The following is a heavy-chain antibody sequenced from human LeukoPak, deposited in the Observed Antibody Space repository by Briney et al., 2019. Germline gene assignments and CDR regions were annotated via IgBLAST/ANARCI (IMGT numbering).Heavy chain of an antibody. CDR2: ISSSSSTI. D-gene: IGHD3-16*02. Sequence: GGSLRLSCAAPGFTFSSYSMNWVRQAPGKGLEWVSYISSSSSTIDYADSVKGRLTISRDNAKNSLYLQMNSLRAEDTAVYYCARGTRVAFGGIIVTYWGQGTLVTVSS. CDR3: ARGTRVAFGGIIVTY. V-gene: IGHV3-48*01. CDR1: GFTFSSYS. J-gene: IGHJ4*02.